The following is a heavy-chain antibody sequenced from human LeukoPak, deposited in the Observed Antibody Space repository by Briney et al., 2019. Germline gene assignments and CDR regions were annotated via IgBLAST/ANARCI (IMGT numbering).Heavy chain of an antibody. CDR2: ISSSSSYI. J-gene: IGHJ4*02. CDR1: GFTFSSYS. Sequence: PGGSLRLSCAASGFTFSSYSMNWVRQAPGKGLEWDSSISSSSSYIYYADSVKGRFTISRDNAKNSLYLQMNSLRAEDTAVYYCARDGPCYYDSSGSENDYWGPGTLVTVSS. CDR3: ARDGPCYYDSSGSENDY. D-gene: IGHD3-22*01. V-gene: IGHV3-21*01.